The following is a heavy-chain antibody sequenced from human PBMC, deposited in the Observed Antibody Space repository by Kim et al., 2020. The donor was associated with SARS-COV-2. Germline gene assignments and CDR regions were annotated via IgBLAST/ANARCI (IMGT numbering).Heavy chain of an antibody. CDR2: ISAYNGNT. CDR3: ARSWDDSSGYYYYYYYGMDV. D-gene: IGHD3-22*01. J-gene: IGHJ6*02. V-gene: IGHV1-18*04. CDR1: GYTFTSYG. Sequence: ASVKVSCKASGYTFTSYGISWVRQAPGQGLEWMGWISAYNGNTNYAQELQGRVTMTTDTSTSTAYMELRSLRSDDTAVYYCARSWDDSSGYYYYYYYGMDVWGQGTTVTVSS.